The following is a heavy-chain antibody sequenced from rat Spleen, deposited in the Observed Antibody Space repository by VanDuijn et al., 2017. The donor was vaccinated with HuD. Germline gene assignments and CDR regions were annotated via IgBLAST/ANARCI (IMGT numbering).Heavy chain of an antibody. J-gene: IGHJ2*01. Sequence: EVRLVESGGGLVRPGRSLKLSCAASGFTFDDYGMAWVRQAPKNGLEWVASISWGGSITYYPDNVTGRFTISRDNAKNALYLQMNNLRSEDTAIYYCTRRLPGFTFDYWGQGVMVTVSS. CDR2: ISWGGSIT. D-gene: IGHD1-4*01. V-gene: IGHV5-7*01. CDR1: GFTFDDYG. CDR3: TRRLPGFTFDY.